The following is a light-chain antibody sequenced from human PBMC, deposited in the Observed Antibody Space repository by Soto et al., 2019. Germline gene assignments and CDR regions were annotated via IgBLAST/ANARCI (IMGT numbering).Light chain of an antibody. CDR2: NNN. CDR1: GSNIASNT. CDR3: ATWDDSLKGVV. J-gene: IGLJ3*02. Sequence: QPVLTQPPSASGTPGQGVTISCSGSGSNIASNTVNWYQQLPGTAPKLLMYNNNQRPSGVPDRFSGSKSGTSASLAISGLQSDDEADYYCATWDDSLKGVVFGGGTKLTVL. V-gene: IGLV1-44*01.